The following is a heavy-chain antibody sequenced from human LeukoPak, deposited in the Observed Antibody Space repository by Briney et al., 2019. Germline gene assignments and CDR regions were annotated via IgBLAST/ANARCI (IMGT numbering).Heavy chain of an antibody. V-gene: IGHV4-4*02. CDR1: GGSISSSNW. D-gene: IGHD3-10*01. CDR2: IYHSGST. CDR3: AREATMVRGVISYYYYGMDV. J-gene: IGHJ6*04. Sequence: SETLSLTCAVSGGSISSSNWWSWVRQPPGKGLEWIGEIYHSGSTNYNPSLKSRVTISLDKSKNQFSLKLSSVTAADTAVYYCAREATMVRGVISYYYYGMDVWGKGTTVTVSS.